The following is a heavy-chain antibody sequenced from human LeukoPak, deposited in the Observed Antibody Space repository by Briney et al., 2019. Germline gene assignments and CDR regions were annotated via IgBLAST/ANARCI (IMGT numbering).Heavy chain of an antibody. CDR1: GGSISSYY. CDR2: MFYSGGT. CDR3: ARVGISWPHYYIDY. D-gene: IGHD6-13*01. V-gene: IGHV4-39*01. Sequence: SETLSLTCTVSGGSISSYYWGWIRQPPGKGLDWIGNMFYSGGTYYNPSLKSRVTISVDTSTNQFSLKLTSVIAADTAVYYCARVGISWPHYYIDYWGQGTLVTVSS. J-gene: IGHJ4*02.